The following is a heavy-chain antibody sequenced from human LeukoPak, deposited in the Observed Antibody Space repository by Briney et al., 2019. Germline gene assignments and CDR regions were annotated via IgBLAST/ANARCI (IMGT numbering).Heavy chain of an antibody. D-gene: IGHD3-3*01. V-gene: IGHV1-69*05. Sequence: SVKVSCKASGGTFSSYAISWVRQAPGQGLEWMGGIIPIFGTANYAQKFQGRVTITTDESTSTAYMELSSLRSDDTAVYYCARDRVFGAVPGYWGQGTLVTVSS. CDR1: GGTFSSYA. CDR2: IIPIFGTA. CDR3: ARDRVFGAVPGY. J-gene: IGHJ4*02.